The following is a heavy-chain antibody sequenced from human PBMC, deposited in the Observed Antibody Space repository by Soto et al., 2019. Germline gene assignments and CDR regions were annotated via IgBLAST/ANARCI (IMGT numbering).Heavy chain of an antibody. D-gene: IGHD2-15*01. CDR1: GYGFPSYW. Sequence: GESLKISCQNHGYGFPSYWIGWVDEMPRKGLEWSVFIYSGDSDTRYSPSFQGQVTISADKSISTAYLQWSSLKASDTAMYYCARRVGYCSGGSCYSQDWFDPWGQGTL. CDR3: ARRVGYCSGGSCYSQDWFDP. V-gene: IGHV5-51*07. CDR2: IYSGDSDT. J-gene: IGHJ5*02.